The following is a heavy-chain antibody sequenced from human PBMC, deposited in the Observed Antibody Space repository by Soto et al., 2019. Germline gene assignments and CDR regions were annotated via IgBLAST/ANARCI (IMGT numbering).Heavy chain of an antibody. CDR3: ARNCLSTMIVVRPLRYGMDV. J-gene: IGHJ6*02. Sequence: GASVEVSCEASGYTFTSYYIHWVRQAPGQGLEWMGIINPSGGSTSYAQKFQGRVTMTRDTSTSTVYMELSRLRSEDTAVYYCARNCLSTMIVVRPLRYGMDVWGQGTTMTVSS. D-gene: IGHD3-22*01. V-gene: IGHV1-46*01. CDR2: INPSGGST. CDR1: GYTFTSYY.